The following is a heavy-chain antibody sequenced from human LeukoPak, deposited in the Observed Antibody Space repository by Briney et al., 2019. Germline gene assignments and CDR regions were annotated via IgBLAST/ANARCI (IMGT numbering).Heavy chain of an antibody. CDR1: GYTFTSNY. J-gene: IGHJ4*02. Sequence: ASVKVSCKAFGYTFTSNYMHWVRQAPGQGPEWMGVISPSGGSTTYAQKFQGRVTLTRDMSTSTDYLELSSLRSEDTAVYYCARANFMITFGGVIVTAFDYWGQGTLVTVSS. V-gene: IGHV1-46*01. CDR3: ARANFMITFGGVIVTAFDY. CDR2: ISPSGGST. D-gene: IGHD3-16*02.